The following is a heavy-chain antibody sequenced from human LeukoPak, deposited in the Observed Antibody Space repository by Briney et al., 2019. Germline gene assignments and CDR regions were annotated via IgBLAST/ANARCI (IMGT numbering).Heavy chain of an antibody. CDR2: IYYSGST. CDR3: ARRGGSGRSFDI. J-gene: IGHJ3*02. Sequence: SETLSLTCNVSGGSISSSLYYWAWIRRPPGKGLEWIGTIYYSGSTYYNPSLKSRVAIFVDTSKNQLSLKLNSVTAADTAVYYCARRGGSGRSFDIWGQGTMVTVSS. D-gene: IGHD3-10*01. V-gene: IGHV4-39*01. CDR1: GGSISSSLYY.